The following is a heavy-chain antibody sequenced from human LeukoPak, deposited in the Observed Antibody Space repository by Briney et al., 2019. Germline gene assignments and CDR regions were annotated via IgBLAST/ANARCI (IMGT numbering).Heavy chain of an antibody. J-gene: IGHJ3*02. CDR2: IYYSGST. CDR3: ASQDIAAAGTGAFDI. D-gene: IGHD6-13*01. Sequence: PSETLSLTCTVSGGSISSSSYYWGWIRQPPGKGLEWIGSIYYSGSTYYNQSLKSRVTISVDTSKNQFSLKLSSVTAADTAVYYCASQDIAAAGTGAFDIWGQGTMVTVSS. V-gene: IGHV4-39*01. CDR1: GGSISSSSYY.